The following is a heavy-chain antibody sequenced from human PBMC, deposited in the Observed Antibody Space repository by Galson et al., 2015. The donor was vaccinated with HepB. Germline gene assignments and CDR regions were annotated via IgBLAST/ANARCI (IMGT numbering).Heavy chain of an antibody. J-gene: IGHJ6*03. CDR2: IWYDGSNK. CDR3: AGNYGDYDYYYMDV. Sequence: SLRLSCAASGFTFSSYGMHWVRQAPGKGLEWVTVIWYDGSNKYYADSVKGRFTISRDNFKNTLYLQMNSLRAEDTAVYYCAGNYGDYDYYYMDVWGKGTTVTVSS. V-gene: IGHV3-33*08. D-gene: IGHD4-17*01. CDR1: GFTFSSYG.